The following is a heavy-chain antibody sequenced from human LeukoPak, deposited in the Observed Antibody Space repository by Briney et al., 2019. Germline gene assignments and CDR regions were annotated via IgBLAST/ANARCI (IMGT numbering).Heavy chain of an antibody. D-gene: IGHD2-2*01. Sequence: ASVKVSCKASGYTFSNFGMNWVRQAPGQGLEWMGWISGNNDNPNYGQKFQGRVTLTTDSSTSTAYMELRNLRSDDTAVYYCARDGTSTDDYWGQGTLVTVSS. CDR1: GYTFSNFG. CDR2: ISGNNDNP. J-gene: IGHJ4*02. V-gene: IGHV1-18*01. CDR3: ARDGTSTDDY.